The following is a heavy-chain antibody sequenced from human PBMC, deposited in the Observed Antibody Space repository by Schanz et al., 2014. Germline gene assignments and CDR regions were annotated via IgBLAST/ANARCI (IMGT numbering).Heavy chain of an antibody. D-gene: IGHD3-10*01. CDR1: GFTFSDYW. V-gene: IGHV3-23*04. J-gene: IGHJ3*02. Sequence: EVQLVESGGGLVQPGGSLRLSCTASGFTFSDYWMSWVRQAPGKGLLWVSSISGTGGDDTYYADSVKGRFTISRDNSKNTLSLQMNSLRAEDTAVYYCAKGRFGELSAFDIWGQGTMVTVSS. CDR2: ISGTGGDDT. CDR3: AKGRFGELSAFDI.